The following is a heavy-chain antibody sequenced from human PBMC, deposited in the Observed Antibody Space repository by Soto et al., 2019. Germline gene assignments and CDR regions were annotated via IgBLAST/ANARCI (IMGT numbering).Heavy chain of an antibody. D-gene: IGHD3-9*01. Sequence: GGSLRLSCAASGFTFSYFYMTWIRQAPGKGLEWVSYISNSGSTIYYSDSVKGRFTISRDNAKNSLYLQMNSLRAEDTAMYYCARANYDILTGYSDYWGQGTLVTVSS. CDR2: ISNSGSTI. CDR1: GFTFSYFY. CDR3: ARANYDILTGYSDY. V-gene: IGHV3-11*01. J-gene: IGHJ4*02.